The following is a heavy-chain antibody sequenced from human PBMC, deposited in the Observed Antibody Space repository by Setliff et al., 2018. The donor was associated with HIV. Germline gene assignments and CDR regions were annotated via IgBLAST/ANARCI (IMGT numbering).Heavy chain of an antibody. D-gene: IGHD6-19*01. CDR2: IYHSGST. Sequence: SETLSLTCAVYGGSFSGYSWSWIRQSPGKGLEWIGSIYHSGSTYYNPSLKSRVTISVDTSKNQFSLNLSSVTAADTAVYYCARQFTVQWLVSTYGMDVWGQGTTVTVSS. CDR3: ARQFTVQWLVSTYGMDV. CDR1: GGSFSGYS. V-gene: IGHV4-34*01. J-gene: IGHJ6*02.